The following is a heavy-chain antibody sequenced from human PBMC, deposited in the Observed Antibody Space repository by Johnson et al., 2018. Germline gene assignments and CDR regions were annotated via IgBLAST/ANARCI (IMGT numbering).Heavy chain of an antibody. J-gene: IGHJ1*01. V-gene: IGHV3-21*01. CDR1: GFTFSRYT. CDR3: ARDWEDMATITRYFQH. CDR2: ISSNSAYI. D-gene: IGHD5-24*01. Sequence: VQLVQSGGGLVKPGGSLRLSCAASGFTFSRYTLNWVRQAPGKGLEWVSSISSNSAYIYYADSVKGRLTISRDNAKNSLYLQMNSLRAEDTAVYYCARDWEDMATITRYFQHWGQGTLVTVSS.